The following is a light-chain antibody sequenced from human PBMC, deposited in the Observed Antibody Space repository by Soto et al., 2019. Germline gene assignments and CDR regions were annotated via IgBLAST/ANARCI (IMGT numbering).Light chain of an antibody. V-gene: IGLV2-8*01. CDR3: SSYVGNNNVV. CDR2: EVY. CDR1: FNDVGGYNY. J-gene: IGLJ3*02. Sequence: QSALIQPPSASGSPGQSVTISCTGTFNDVGGYNYVSWYQQHPGKAPKVIIYEVYKRPSGVPDRFSGSKSGKTASLTVSGLQADDEADYYCSSYVGNNNVVFGGGTKVTVL.